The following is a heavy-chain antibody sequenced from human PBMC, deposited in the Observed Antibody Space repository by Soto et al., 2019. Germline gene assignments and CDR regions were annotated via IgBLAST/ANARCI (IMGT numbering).Heavy chain of an antibody. J-gene: IGHJ4*02. Sequence: GESLKISCKGSGYSFAGYWITWVRQKPGKGLEWMGRIDPSDSQTYYSPSFRGHVTIAVTKSITTVFLQWSSLRASDTAMYYCARQIYDSDTGPNFQYYFDSWGQGTPVTVSS. CDR1: GYSFAGYW. CDR3: ARQIYDSDTGPNFQYYFDS. V-gene: IGHV5-10-1*01. CDR2: IDPSDSQT. D-gene: IGHD3-22*01.